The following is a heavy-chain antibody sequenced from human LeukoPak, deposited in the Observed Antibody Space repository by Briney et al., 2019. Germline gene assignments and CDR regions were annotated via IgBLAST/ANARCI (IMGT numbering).Heavy chain of an antibody. CDR3: ARCSLTGTDAFDV. CDR1: GVPVSTYY. V-gene: IGHV3-66*02. J-gene: IGHJ3*01. D-gene: IGHD3-9*01. CDR2: SYSGGSA. Sequence: PGGSLRLSCAASGVPVSTYYMTWVRQAPGKGLEWVSVSYSGGSANYAESVKDRFTNSRDDSKNTLYLQMSSLRVEDTAVYYCARCSLTGTDAFDVWGQGTMVTVSS.